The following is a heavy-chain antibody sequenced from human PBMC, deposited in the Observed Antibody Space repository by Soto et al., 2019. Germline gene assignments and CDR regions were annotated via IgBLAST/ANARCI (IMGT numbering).Heavy chain of an antibody. CDR3: ARSSTVAVAGTGRGWGFDY. Sequence: PSETLSLTCAVYGGSFSGYYWSWIRQPPGKGLEWIGEINHSGSTNYNPSLKSRVTISVDTSKNQFSLKLSSVTAADTAVYYCARSSTVAVAGTGRGWGFDYWGQGTLVTVSS. D-gene: IGHD6-19*01. CDR2: INHSGST. J-gene: IGHJ4*02. V-gene: IGHV4-34*01. CDR1: GGSFSGYY.